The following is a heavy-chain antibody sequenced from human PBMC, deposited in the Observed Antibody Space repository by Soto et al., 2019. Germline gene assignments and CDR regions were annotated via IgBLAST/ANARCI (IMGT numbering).Heavy chain of an antibody. CDR1: GFTFSSYA. Sequence: PGGSLRLSCAASGFTFSSYAMSWVRQAPGKGLEWVSAISGSGGSTYYADSVKGRFTISRDNSKNTLYLQMNSLRAEDTAVYYCAASRSGPHYFDYWGQGTLVTVSS. J-gene: IGHJ4*02. CDR3: AASRSGPHYFDY. D-gene: IGHD6-13*01. V-gene: IGHV3-23*01. CDR2: ISGSGGST.